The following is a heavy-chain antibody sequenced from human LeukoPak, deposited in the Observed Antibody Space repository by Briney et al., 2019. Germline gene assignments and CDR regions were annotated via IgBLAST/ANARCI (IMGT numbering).Heavy chain of an antibody. V-gene: IGHV4-61*02. CDR1: GGSISSGSYY. Sequence: SETLSLTCTVSGGSISSGSYYWSWIRQPAGKGLEWIGRIYTSGSTNYNPSLKSRVTISVDTSKNQFSLKLSSVTAADTAVYYCARGGIVVVVAAKAIFDYWGQGTLVTVSS. CDR3: ARGGIVVVVAAKAIFDY. D-gene: IGHD2-15*01. J-gene: IGHJ4*02. CDR2: IYTSGST.